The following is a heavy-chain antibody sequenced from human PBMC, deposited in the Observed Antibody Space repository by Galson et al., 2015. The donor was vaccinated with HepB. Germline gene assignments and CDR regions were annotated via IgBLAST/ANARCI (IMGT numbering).Heavy chain of an antibody. CDR2: IYYSGST. CDR1: GGSISSYY. J-gene: IGHJ4*02. D-gene: IGHD6-13*01. Sequence: TLSLTCTVSGGSISSYYWSWIRQPPGKGLEWIGYIYYSGSTNYNPSPKSRVTISVDTSKNQFSLKLSSVTVADTAVYYCARLLYSSSWYPVLDYWGQGTLVTVSS. CDR3: ARLLYSSSWYPVLDY. V-gene: IGHV4-59*08.